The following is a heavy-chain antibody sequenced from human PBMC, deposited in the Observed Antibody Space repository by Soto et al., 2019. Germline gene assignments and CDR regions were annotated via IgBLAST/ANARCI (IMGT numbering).Heavy chain of an antibody. CDR1: GYTFTSYY. D-gene: IGHD2-15*01. Sequence: GASVKVSCKASGYTFTSYYMHWVRQAPGQGLEWMGIINPSGGSTSYAQKFQGRVTMTRDTSTSTVYMELSSLRSEDTAVYYCARDGAYCSGGSCPPQNWFDPWGQGTLVTVSS. CDR2: INPSGGST. V-gene: IGHV1-46*03. CDR3: ARDGAYCSGGSCPPQNWFDP. J-gene: IGHJ5*02.